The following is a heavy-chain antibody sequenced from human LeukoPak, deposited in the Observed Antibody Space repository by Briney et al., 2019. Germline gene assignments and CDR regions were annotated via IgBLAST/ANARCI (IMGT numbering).Heavy chain of an antibody. V-gene: IGHV3-23*01. CDR2: ISGSGGST. D-gene: IGHD6-19*01. Sequence: GGSLRLSCAASGFTFSSYAMSWVRQAPGKGLEWVSAISGSGGSTYYADSVKGRFTISRDNSKNTRYLQMNSLSAEDTAVYYCAKDRELAVADYFDYWGQGTLVTVSS. CDR1: GFTFSSYA. CDR3: AKDRELAVADYFDY. J-gene: IGHJ4*02.